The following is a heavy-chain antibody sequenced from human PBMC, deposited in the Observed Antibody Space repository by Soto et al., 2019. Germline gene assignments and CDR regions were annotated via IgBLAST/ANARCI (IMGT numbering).Heavy chain of an antibody. J-gene: IGHJ4*02. Sequence: QVQLVQSGAEVKKPGSSVKVSCKASGGTFSSYAISWVRQAPGQGLEWMGGIIPIFGTANYAQKFQGRVTITADESTSTAYMELSSLRSEDTAVYYCARANYYYDSSGYYHTEFDYWGQGTLVTVSS. CDR2: IIPIFGTA. D-gene: IGHD3-22*01. CDR1: GGTFSSYA. V-gene: IGHV1-69*12. CDR3: ARANYYYDSSGYYHTEFDY.